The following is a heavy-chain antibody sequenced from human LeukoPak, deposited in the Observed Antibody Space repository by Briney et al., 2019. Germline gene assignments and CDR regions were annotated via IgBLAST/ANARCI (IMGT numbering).Heavy chain of an antibody. Sequence: GRSLRLSCAAPGFTFSSYGMYWVRQAPGKGLEWVAVIWYDGSNKYYADSVKGRFTISRDNSKNTLYLQMNSLRAEDTAVYYCARGVGATTFFFDYWGQGTLVTVSS. CDR2: IWYDGSNK. CDR3: ARGVGATTFFFDY. D-gene: IGHD1-26*01. V-gene: IGHV3-33*01. J-gene: IGHJ4*02. CDR1: GFTFSSYG.